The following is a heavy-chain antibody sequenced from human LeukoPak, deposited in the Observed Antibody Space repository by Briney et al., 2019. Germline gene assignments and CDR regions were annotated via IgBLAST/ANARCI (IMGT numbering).Heavy chain of an antibody. J-gene: IGHJ4*02. Sequence: ASVKVSCKASGGTFSSYAISWVRQAPGQGLEGMGRIIPILGIANYAQKFQGRVTITADKSTSTAYMELSSLRSEDTAAYYCARHSSSWYYLDYWGQGTLVTVSS. CDR3: ARHSSSWYYLDY. V-gene: IGHV1-69*04. D-gene: IGHD6-13*01. CDR2: IIPILGIA. CDR1: GGTFSSYA.